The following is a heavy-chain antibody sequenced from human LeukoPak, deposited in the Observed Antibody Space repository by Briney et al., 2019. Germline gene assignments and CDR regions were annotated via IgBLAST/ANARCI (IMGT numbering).Heavy chain of an antibody. CDR2: INAGKGNT. CDR3: ARGYSGYDWNFDY. V-gene: IGHV1-3*03. Sequence: ASVKVSCKASGYTFTSYAIHWVRQAPGQRLEWMGWINAGKGNTKYSQEFQSRVTIIRDTSASTVYMELSSLRSEDMAVYYCARGYSGYDWNFDYWGQGTLVTVSS. J-gene: IGHJ4*02. CDR1: GYTFTSYA. D-gene: IGHD5-12*01.